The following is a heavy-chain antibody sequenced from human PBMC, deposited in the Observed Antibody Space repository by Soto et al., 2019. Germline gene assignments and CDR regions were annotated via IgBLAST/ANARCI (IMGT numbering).Heavy chain of an antibody. D-gene: IGHD2-15*01. Sequence: QVQLVQSGAEVKKPGSSVKVSCKASGGTFSSYAISWVRQAPGQGLEWMGGIIPIFGTANYAQKFQGRVTITADEYTSTAYMELSSLRSEDTAVYYCARAPAGYCSGGSCSLFDYWGQGTLVTVSS. CDR1: GGTFSSYA. CDR2: IIPIFGTA. J-gene: IGHJ4*02. V-gene: IGHV1-69*12. CDR3: ARAPAGYCSGGSCSLFDY.